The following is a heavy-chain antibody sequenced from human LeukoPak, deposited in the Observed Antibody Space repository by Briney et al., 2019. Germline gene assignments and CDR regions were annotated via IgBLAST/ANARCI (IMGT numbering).Heavy chain of an antibody. J-gene: IGHJ3*02. CDR2: ISVSGGYT. V-gene: IGHV3-23*01. Sequence: PGGSLRLSCAASGFTFSSYAVSWGREAPGKGLEWVSAISVSGGYTYYADFVKGRFTISRVNSKNTLYLQMNSLRAEDTAVYYCAKGDRAFDMWGQGTMVTVSS. CDR1: GFTFSSYA. CDR3: AKGDRAFDM.